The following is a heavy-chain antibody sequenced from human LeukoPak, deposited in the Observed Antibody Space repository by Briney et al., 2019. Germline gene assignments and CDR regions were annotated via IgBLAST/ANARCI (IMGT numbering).Heavy chain of an antibody. J-gene: IGHJ3*01. CDR2: FYPDDSDT. Sequence: GESLKISCKGSGYSFTNYWIGWVRQMPGKGLERMGIFYPDDSDTKYSPPFEGQVTISADKSISTVYLQWRSLKASDTAMYYCARSYNSGWSFDAFDLWGQGTMVTVSS. V-gene: IGHV5-51*01. CDR1: GYSFTNYW. D-gene: IGHD6-19*01. CDR3: ARSYNSGWSFDAFDL.